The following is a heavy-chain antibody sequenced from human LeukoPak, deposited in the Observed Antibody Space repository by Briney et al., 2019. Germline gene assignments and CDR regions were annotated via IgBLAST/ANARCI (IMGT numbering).Heavy chain of an antibody. CDR3: ARDPPNMVRGVNVGIYGMDV. V-gene: IGHV1-18*01. CDR1: GYTFTSYG. CDR2: ISAYNGNT. J-gene: IGHJ6*02. D-gene: IGHD3-10*01. Sequence: GASVKVSCKASGYTFTSYGISWVRQAPGQGLEWMGWISAYNGNTNYAQKLQGRVTMTTDTSTSTAYMELRSLRSDDTAVYYCARDPPNMVRGVNVGIYGMDVWGQGTTVTVSS.